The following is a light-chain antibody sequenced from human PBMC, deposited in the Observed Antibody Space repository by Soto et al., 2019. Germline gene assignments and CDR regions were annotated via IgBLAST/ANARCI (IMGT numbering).Light chain of an antibody. CDR2: DAS. J-gene: IGKJ1*01. V-gene: IGKV1-5*01. Sequence: DIQMTQSPSTLSGSVGDRVTITCRASQSISSWLAWYQQKPGKAPKLLIYDASSLESGVPSRFSGSGSGTEFTLTISSLQPDDFANYYCQQYNSYSPWTVGQGTTVDI. CDR1: QSISSW. CDR3: QQYNSYSPWT.